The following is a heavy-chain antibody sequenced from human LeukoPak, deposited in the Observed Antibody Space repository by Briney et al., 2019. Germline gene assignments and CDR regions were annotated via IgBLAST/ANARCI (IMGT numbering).Heavy chain of an antibody. J-gene: IGHJ3*02. V-gene: IGHV3-7*03. Sequence: GGSLRLSCAASGFTFSSYWMSWVRQAPGKGLEWVANIKQDGSEKYYVDSVKGRFTISRDNAKNSLYLQMNSLRAEDTAVYYCAKDLIVVVTRWGAFDIWGQGTMVTVSS. CDR2: IKQDGSEK. CDR3: AKDLIVVVTRWGAFDI. D-gene: IGHD3-22*01. CDR1: GFTFSSYW.